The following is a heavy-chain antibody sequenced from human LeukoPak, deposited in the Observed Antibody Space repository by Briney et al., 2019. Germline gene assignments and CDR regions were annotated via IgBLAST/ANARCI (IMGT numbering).Heavy chain of an antibody. J-gene: IGHJ4*02. Sequence: ASVKVSCKASGYSFNSYGISWVRQAPGQGLEWVGGIIPIFGTANYAQKFQGRVTITTDESTSTAYMELSSLRSEDTAVYYCARYGRGGYYYDSSGYGPLDYWGQGTLVTVSS. V-gene: IGHV1-69*05. CDR2: IIPIFGTA. D-gene: IGHD3-22*01. CDR1: GYSFNSYG. CDR3: ARYGRGGYYYDSSGYGPLDY.